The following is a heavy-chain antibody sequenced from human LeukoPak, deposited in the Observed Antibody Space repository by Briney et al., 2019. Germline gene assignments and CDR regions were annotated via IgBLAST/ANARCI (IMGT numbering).Heavy chain of an antibody. J-gene: IGHJ5*02. CDR1: GFTFSSYS. CDR3: ARDSSSQGWFDP. CDR2: ISSSSSYI. Sequence: SGGSLRLSCAASGFTFSSYSMNWVRQAPGKGLEWVSSISSSSSYIYYADSVKGRFTISRDNAKNSLYLQMNSLRAEDTAVYYCARDSSSQGWFDPWGQGTLVTVSS. D-gene: IGHD6-13*01. V-gene: IGHV3-21*01.